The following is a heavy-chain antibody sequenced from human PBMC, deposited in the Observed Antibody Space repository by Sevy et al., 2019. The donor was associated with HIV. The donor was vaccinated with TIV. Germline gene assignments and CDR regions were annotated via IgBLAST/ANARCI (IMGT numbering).Heavy chain of an antibody. CDR3: ARDPPGIAATGGG. CDR1: GSTVSNNY. J-gene: IGHJ4*02. D-gene: IGHD6-13*01. CDR2: IYSGGTT. Sequence: GESLKISCAASGSTVSNNYMNWVRQAPGKGLEWVSLIYSGGTTHYADSVKGRFTISRDHSKNTLYLQMNSLRAEDTAIYYCARDPPGIAATGGGWGQGTLVTVSS. V-gene: IGHV3-53*01.